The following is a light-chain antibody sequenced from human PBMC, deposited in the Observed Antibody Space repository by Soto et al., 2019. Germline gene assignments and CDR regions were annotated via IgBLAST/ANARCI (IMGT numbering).Light chain of an antibody. Sequence: DIQMTQSPSSLSASVGDRVTITCQASQDINNYVNWYQQKPGKAPKLLIFDASTLKTGVPSRFSGSGSGTDFTFSISSLHPEDIATHHCQQTSDLVSFGQGTRLEIK. CDR2: DAS. J-gene: IGKJ5*01. V-gene: IGKV1-33*01. CDR1: QDINNY. CDR3: QQTSDLVS.